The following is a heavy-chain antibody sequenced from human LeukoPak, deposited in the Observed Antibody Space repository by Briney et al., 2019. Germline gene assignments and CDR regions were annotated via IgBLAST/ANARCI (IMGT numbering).Heavy chain of an antibody. CDR1: GFTFDDYA. Sequence: PGTSLRLSCAASGFTFDDYAMHWVRQAPGKGLEWVSGITWNSGNIDYADAVKGRFTISRDNSKNTLYLQMNSLRAEDTAVYYCAKDIRRGYNYGYDQFAYWGLGTLVTVSS. V-gene: IGHV3-9*01. J-gene: IGHJ4*02. CDR3: AKDIRRGYNYGYDQFAY. D-gene: IGHD5-18*01. CDR2: ITWNSGNI.